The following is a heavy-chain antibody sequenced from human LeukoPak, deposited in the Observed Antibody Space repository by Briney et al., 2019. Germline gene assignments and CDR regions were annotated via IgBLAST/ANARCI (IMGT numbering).Heavy chain of an antibody. J-gene: IGHJ3*02. V-gene: IGHV1-2*02. Sequence: GASVKVSCKASGYSFTVYYMHWVRQVPEQGLEWMGWINPSSGGTKFAQKFQGRVTMTRDTSISTAYMELSRLRSDDTAVYYCAREDASAFDIWGQGTMVTVSS. CDR1: GYSFTVYY. CDR3: AREDASAFDI. CDR2: INPSSGGT.